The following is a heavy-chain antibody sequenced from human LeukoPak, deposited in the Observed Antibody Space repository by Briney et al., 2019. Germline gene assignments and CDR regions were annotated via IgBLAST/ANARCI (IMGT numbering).Heavy chain of an antibody. Sequence: SETLSLTCTVSGGSISSGSYYWSWIRQPAGKGLEWIGRIYTSGSTNYNPSLKSRVTISVDTSKNQFSLKLSSVTAADTAVYYCARAWSYYGSGRYKPNWFDPWGQGTLVTVSS. D-gene: IGHD3-10*01. V-gene: IGHV4-61*02. CDR3: ARAWSYYGSGRYKPNWFDP. CDR2: IYTSGST. CDR1: GGSISSGSYY. J-gene: IGHJ5*02.